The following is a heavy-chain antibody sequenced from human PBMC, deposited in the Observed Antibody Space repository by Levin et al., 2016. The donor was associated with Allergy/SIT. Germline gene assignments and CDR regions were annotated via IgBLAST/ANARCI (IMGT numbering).Heavy chain of an antibody. CDR1: GFTFSNFG. CDR2: IWSGGSNK. V-gene: IGHV3-33*01. D-gene: IGHD3-16*01. Sequence: GESLKISCAASGFTFSNFGMHWVRQAPGKGLEWVALIWSGGSNKYYADSVMGRFTVSRDNSKNTVYLQMNSLRAEDTAVYYCARDKRQIWHYVGVFDLWGQGTTVTVSS. J-gene: IGHJ3*01. CDR3: ARDKRQIWHYVGVFDL.